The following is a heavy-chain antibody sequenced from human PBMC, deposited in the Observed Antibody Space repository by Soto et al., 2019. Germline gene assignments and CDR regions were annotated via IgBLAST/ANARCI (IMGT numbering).Heavy chain of an antibody. D-gene: IGHD2-2*01. Sequence: SVKVSCKASGGTFSSYAISWVRQAPGQGLEWMGGIIPIFGTANYAQKFQGRVTITADKSTSTAYMELSSLRSEDTAVYYCARALYCSSTSCYHGVIGGFDYWGQGTLVTVSS. V-gene: IGHV1-69*06. J-gene: IGHJ4*02. CDR1: GGTFSSYA. CDR3: ARALYCSSTSCYHGVIGGFDY. CDR2: IIPIFGTA.